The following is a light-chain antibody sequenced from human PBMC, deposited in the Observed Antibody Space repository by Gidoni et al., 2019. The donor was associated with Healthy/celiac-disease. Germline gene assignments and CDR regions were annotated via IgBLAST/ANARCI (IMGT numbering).Light chain of an antibody. CDR3: QQSYRTPYS. J-gene: IGKJ2*03. CDR2: AAS. V-gene: IGKV1-39*01. CDR1: QSISSY. Sequence: IQMTQSPSSLSASVGDRVTITCRASQSISSYLNWYQQKPGKAPKLLIYAASSLQSGVQSRFSGSGSGTDFTLTISSLQPEDFATYYCQQSYRTPYSFGQGTKLEIK.